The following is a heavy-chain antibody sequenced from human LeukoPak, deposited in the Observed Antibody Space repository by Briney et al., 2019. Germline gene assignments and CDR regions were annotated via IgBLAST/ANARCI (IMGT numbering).Heavy chain of an antibody. CDR3: ARDLAIDY. CDR1: GFTFSSYS. V-gene: IGHV3-48*01. CDR2: ISSSSSTI. Sequence: GGSLRLSCAASGFTFSSYSMNWVRQAPGKGLEWVSYISSSSSTIYYADSVKRRFNIYRDNAKNSLYLQMNSLRAEDTVVYYCARDLAIDYWGQGTLVTVSS. J-gene: IGHJ4*02.